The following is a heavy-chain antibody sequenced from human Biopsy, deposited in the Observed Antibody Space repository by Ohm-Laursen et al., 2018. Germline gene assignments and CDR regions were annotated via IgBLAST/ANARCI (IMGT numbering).Heavy chain of an antibody. Sequence: TQTLTLTCTLSGFSLNTRGMSVTWIRQPPGKALEWLARIDWDDAKFYNGSLKTRLTISKDTSENHVVLTPSDVDPVDTATYYCARILILVVPAAIVYRHRRHLQGLDVWGQGTTVIVSS. V-gene: IGHV2-70*16. D-gene: IGHD2-2*02. CDR3: ARILILVVPAAIVYRHRRHLQGLDV. J-gene: IGHJ6*02. CDR1: GFSLNTRGMS. CDR2: IDWDDAK.